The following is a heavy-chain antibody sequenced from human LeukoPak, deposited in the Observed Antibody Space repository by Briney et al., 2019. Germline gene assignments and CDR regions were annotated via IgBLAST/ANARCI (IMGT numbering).Heavy chain of an antibody. D-gene: IGHD6-19*01. CDR2: ISWNSGSI. V-gene: IGHV3-9*01. CDR1: GFTFDDYA. Sequence: PGRSLRLSCAASGFTFDDYAMHWVRQAPGKGLEWVSGISWNSGSIGYADSVKGRFTISRDNSKNTLYLQMNSLRAEDTAVYYCAREIGSSGWYGDAFDIWGQGTMVTVSS. CDR3: AREIGSSGWYGDAFDI. J-gene: IGHJ3*02.